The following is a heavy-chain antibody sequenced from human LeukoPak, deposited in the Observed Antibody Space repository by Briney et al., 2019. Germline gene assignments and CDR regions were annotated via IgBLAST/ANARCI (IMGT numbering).Heavy chain of an antibody. CDR3: AKDRYSGTLLFDI. Sequence: PGGSLRLSCAASGFTFSSYWMSWVRQAPGKGLEWVSAISGSGGSTYYADSVKGRFTISRDNSKNTLYLQMNSLRAEDTAVYYCAKDRYSGTLLFDIWGQGTMVTVSS. J-gene: IGHJ3*02. V-gene: IGHV3-23*01. CDR1: GFTFSSYW. CDR2: ISGSGGST. D-gene: IGHD1-26*01.